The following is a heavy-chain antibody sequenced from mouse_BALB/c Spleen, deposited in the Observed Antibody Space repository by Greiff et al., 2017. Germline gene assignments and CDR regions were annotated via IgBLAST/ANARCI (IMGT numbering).Heavy chain of an antibody. CDR1: GFTFSDYY. Sequence: EVQLVESGGGLVKPGGSLKLSCAASGFTFSDYYMYWVRQTPEKRLECVATISDGGSYTYYPDSVKGRFTISRDNAKNNLYLQMSSLKSEDTAMYYCARSNWDEAWFAYWGQGTLVTVSA. CDR3: ARSNWDEAWFAY. CDR2: ISDGGSYT. D-gene: IGHD4-1*01. V-gene: IGHV5-4*02. J-gene: IGHJ3*01.